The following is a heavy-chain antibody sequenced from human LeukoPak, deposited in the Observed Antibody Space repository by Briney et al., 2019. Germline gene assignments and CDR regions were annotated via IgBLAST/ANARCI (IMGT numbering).Heavy chain of an antibody. CDR2: ISSSSSTI. J-gene: IGHJ6*03. V-gene: IGHV3-48*04. Sequence: PGGSLRLSCAASGFTFSSYSMNWVRQAPGKGLEWVSYISSSSSTIYYADSVKGRFTISRDNAKNSLYLQMNSLRAEDTALYYCARVCHPRYYYYYMDVWGKGTTVTVSS. CDR1: GFTFSSYS. CDR3: ARVCHPRYYYYYMDV. D-gene: IGHD1-14*01.